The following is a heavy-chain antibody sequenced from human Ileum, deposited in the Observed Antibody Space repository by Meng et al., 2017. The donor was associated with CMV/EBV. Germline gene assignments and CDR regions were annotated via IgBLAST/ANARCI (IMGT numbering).Heavy chain of an antibody. CDR2: ISYDGNNK. J-gene: IGHJ5*02. CDR3: ARDHSNRFDP. Sequence: LSCAASGFTFSNYGMHWVRQAPGKGLEWVAVISYDGNNKYYADSVKGRFTISRDNSKNTLYLQMNSLRAEDTTVYYCARDHSNRFDPWGQGTLVTVSS. CDR1: GFTFSNYG. V-gene: IGHV3-30*03.